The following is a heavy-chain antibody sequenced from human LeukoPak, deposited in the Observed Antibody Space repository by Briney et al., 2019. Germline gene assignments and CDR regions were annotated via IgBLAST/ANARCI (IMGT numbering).Heavy chain of an antibody. Sequence: SGTLSLTCAVSGGSISSSNWWSWVRQPPGKGLEWIGEIYHSGSTNYNPSLKSRVTISVDTSKNQFSLKLSSVTAADTAVYYCARTLRYFDWLLYDYYMDVWGKGTTVTISS. V-gene: IGHV4-4*02. J-gene: IGHJ6*03. D-gene: IGHD3-9*01. CDR3: ARTLRYFDWLLYDYYMDV. CDR2: IYHSGST. CDR1: GGSISSSNW.